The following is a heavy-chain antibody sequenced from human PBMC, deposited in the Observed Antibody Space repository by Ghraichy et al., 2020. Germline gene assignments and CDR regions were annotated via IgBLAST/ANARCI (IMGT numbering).Heavy chain of an antibody. Sequence: GGSLRLSCSASGFTFSDYGMHWVRQTPGKGLQFVSFINNNGGSTYYADSVKGRFTISRDNLKSALYLQMSSLRPEDTAVYYCVKTGCSPGTCYGNYWGQGTLVTVSS. CDR1: GFTFSDYG. D-gene: IGHD2-15*01. CDR3: VKTGCSPGTCYGNY. V-gene: IGHV3-64D*09. CDR2: INNNGGST. J-gene: IGHJ4*02.